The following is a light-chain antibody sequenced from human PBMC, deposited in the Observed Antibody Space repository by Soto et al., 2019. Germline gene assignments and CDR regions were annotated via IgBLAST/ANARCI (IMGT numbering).Light chain of an antibody. Sequence: AIQLTQSPSSLSASIGDRVTITCRARQGIGSALAWYQQAPGKPPKLLIFDASTLENGVPSRFSGGGSGTDFTLTISSQQPEDFATYYCLLFNTYPQAFGGGTKVEIK. J-gene: IGKJ4*01. CDR3: LLFNTYPQA. CDR1: QGIGSA. CDR2: DAS. V-gene: IGKV1-13*02.